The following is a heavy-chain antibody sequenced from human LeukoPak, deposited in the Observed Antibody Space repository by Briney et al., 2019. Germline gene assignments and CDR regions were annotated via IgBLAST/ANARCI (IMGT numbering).Heavy chain of an antibody. CDR3: ARDLNKDIAVAGPFDY. CDR2: IIPIFGTA. CDR1: GYTFTSYA. J-gene: IGHJ4*02. Sequence: SVKVSCKASGYTFTSYAMNWVRQAPGQGLEWMGGIIPIFGTANYAQKFQGRVTITADESTSTAYMELSSLRSEDTAVYYCARDLNKDIAVAGPFDYWGQGTLVTVSS. D-gene: IGHD6-19*01. V-gene: IGHV1-69*13.